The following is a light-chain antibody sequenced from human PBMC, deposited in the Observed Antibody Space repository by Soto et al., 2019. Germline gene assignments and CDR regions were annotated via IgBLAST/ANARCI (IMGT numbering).Light chain of an antibody. Sequence: QSVLTQPPSASGSPGQSVTISCTGTSSDVGGYNYVSWYQQYPGRAPKLMIYEVTKRPSGVPDRFSGSKSGNTASLTVSGLQTEDEADYYCSSYADTNNLVFGGGTKATVL. CDR2: EVT. J-gene: IGLJ2*01. CDR3: SSYADTNNLV. CDR1: SSDVGGYNY. V-gene: IGLV2-8*01.